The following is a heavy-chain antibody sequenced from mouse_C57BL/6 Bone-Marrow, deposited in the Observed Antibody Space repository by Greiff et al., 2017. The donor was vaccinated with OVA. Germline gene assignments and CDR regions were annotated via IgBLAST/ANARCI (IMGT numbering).Heavy chain of an antibody. J-gene: IGHJ1*03. CDR2: IYPGSGST. Sequence: QVQLQQPGAELVKPGASVKMSCKASGYTFTSYWITWVKQRPGQGLEWIGDIYPGSGSTTYPEKFKSKATLTVDTSSSTAYMQLSSLTSEDSAVYYCARRATRYFDVWGTGTTVTVSS. V-gene: IGHV1-55*01. D-gene: IGHD3-1*01. CDR3: ARRATRYFDV. CDR1: GYTFTSYW.